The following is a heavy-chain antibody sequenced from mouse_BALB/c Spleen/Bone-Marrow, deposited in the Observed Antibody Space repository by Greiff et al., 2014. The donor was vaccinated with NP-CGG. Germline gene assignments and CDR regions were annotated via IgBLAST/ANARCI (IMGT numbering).Heavy chain of an antibody. Sequence: VQLQQSGSVLVRPGASVKLSCKASGYTFTSSWMHWAKQRPGQGLEWIGEIHPNSGNTNYNEKFKGKATLTVDTSSSTAYVDLSSLTSEDSAVCYCANYYGSSSYWGQGTTLTVSS. CDR1: GYTFTSSW. J-gene: IGHJ2*01. CDR2: IHPNSGNT. V-gene: IGHV1S130*01. D-gene: IGHD1-1*01. CDR3: ANYYGSSSY.